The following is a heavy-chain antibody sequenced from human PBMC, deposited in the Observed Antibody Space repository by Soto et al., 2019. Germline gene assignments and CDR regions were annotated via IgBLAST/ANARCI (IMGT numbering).Heavy chain of an antibody. CDR2: LIGGHYGT. J-gene: IGHJ5*02. D-gene: IGHD3-10*01. Sequence: LRLSCTASGFTLQNYAMAWVRQAPGKGLEWVSTLIGGHYGTAYSYSVRGRFTVSRDNSKNCLYLQMNSLGVEDTAMYFCAKGKSTGDIDWFDPWGQGSLVTVSS. CDR1: GFTLQNYA. V-gene: IGHV3-23*01. CDR3: AKGKSTGDIDWFDP.